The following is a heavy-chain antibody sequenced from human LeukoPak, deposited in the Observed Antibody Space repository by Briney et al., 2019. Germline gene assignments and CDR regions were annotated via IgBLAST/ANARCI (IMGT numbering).Heavy chain of an antibody. D-gene: IGHD5-18*01. CDR2: IIPNLGIA. CDR3: ARGGEDTAMVHSGYFQH. CDR1: GGTFSSYT. V-gene: IGHV1-69*02. J-gene: IGHJ1*01. Sequence: SVKVSCKASGGTFSSYTISWVRQAPGQGLEWMGRIIPNLGIANYAQKFQGRVTITADKSTSTAYMELSSLRSEDTAVYYCARGGEDTAMVHSGYFQHWGQGTLVTVSS.